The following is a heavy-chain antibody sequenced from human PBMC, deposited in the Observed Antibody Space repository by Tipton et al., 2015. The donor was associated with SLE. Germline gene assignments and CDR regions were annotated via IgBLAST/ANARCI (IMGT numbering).Heavy chain of an antibody. J-gene: IGHJ4*02. CDR3: ATHVAESPWASTKDIYYFDS. Sequence: LRLSCTVSGASISSGSYHWGWIRQPPGKGLEWIGSIYYSGSTYYNPSLKSRVTISVDTSKNHFSLKLDSVSAADAAVYYCATHVAESPWASTKDIYYFDSWGQGTLVTVSS. D-gene: IGHD1-14*01. V-gene: IGHV4-39*02. CDR2: IYYSGST. CDR1: GASISSGSYH.